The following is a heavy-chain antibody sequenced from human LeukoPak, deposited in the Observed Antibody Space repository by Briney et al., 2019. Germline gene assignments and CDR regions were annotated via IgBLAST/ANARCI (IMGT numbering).Heavy chain of an antibody. D-gene: IGHD6-13*01. CDR1: GGSISSSSYY. CDR3: ARWQQLVEFDY. Sequence: PSESLSLTCTVSGGSISSSSYYWGWIRQPPGKGLEWIGSIYYSGSTYYNPSLKSRVTISVDTSKNQFSLKLSSVTAADTAVYYCARWQQLVEFDYWGQGTLVTVSS. CDR2: IYYSGST. J-gene: IGHJ4*02. V-gene: IGHV4-39*01.